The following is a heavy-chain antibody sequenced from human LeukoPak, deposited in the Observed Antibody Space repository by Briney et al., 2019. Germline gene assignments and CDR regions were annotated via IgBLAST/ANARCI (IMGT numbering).Heavy chain of an antibody. CDR2: ISAYNGNT. CDR3: ARDTYYYDSSGYYFYGY. J-gene: IGHJ4*02. D-gene: IGHD3-22*01. CDR1: GYTFTGYY. V-gene: IGHV1-18*04. Sequence: GASVKVSCKASGYTFTGYYMHWVRQAPGQGLEWMGWISAYNGNTNYAQKLQGRVTMTTDTSTSTAYMELSRLRSDDTAVYYCARDTYYYDSSGYYFYGYWGQGTLVTVSS.